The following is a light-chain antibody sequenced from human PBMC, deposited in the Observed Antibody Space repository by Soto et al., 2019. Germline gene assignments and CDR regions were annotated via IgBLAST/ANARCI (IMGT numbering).Light chain of an antibody. CDR3: QQYYSTPRT. CDR2: WAS. Sequence: DIVMTQSPDSLAVSLGERATINRKSSQSVLYSSNNENYLAWYQQKPGQPPKLLIYWASTRESGVPDRFSGGGSGTDFTLTISSLQAEDVAVYYCQQYYSTPRTFGQGTKVEIK. V-gene: IGKV4-1*01. CDR1: QSVLYSSNNENY. J-gene: IGKJ1*01.